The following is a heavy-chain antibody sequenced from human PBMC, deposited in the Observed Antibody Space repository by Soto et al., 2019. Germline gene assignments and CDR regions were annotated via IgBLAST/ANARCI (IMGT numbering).Heavy chain of an antibody. CDR2: ISAYNGNT. D-gene: IGHD1-1*01. V-gene: IGHV1-18*01. CDR3: ARDRERRDRNDLDY. Sequence: ASVKVSCKASGYTFTSYGISWVRQAPGQGLEWMGWISAYNGNTNYAQKLQGRVTMTTDTSTSTAYMELRSLRSDDTAVYYCARDRERRDRNDLDYWGQGTLVTVSS. CDR1: GYTFTSYG. J-gene: IGHJ4*02.